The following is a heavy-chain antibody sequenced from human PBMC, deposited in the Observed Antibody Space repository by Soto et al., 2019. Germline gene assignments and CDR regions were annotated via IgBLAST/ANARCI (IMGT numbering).Heavy chain of an antibody. CDR3: AKDRKIFVGGASSYAS. CDR1: GLTFRSYA. Sequence: EVQLLESGGGLVQPGGSLRLSCAASGLTFRSYALSWVRQAPGKGLEWVSSIIGSGGRTYYADSVKGRFTISRENSKNTVYLQMNSRRADDTTLYYCAKDRKIFVGGASSYASWGRGTLVTVSS. D-gene: IGHD2-15*01. V-gene: IGHV3-23*01. CDR2: IIGSGGRT. J-gene: IGHJ5*02.